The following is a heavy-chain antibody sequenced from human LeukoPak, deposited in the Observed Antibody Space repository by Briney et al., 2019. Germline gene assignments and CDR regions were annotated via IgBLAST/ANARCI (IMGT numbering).Heavy chain of an antibody. V-gene: IGHV4-59*08. CDR1: GGFISSYY. CDR2: IYYTGST. J-gene: IGHJ6*02. Sequence: SETLSLTCTVSGGFISSYYWSWIRQPPGRGLEWIGYIYYTGSTNYNPSLESRVTISVDKSKNRFYLKLSSVTAADTAVYYCARRGAARRYDGLDVWGQGTTVTVSS. CDR3: ARRGAARRYDGLDV. D-gene: IGHD6-6*01.